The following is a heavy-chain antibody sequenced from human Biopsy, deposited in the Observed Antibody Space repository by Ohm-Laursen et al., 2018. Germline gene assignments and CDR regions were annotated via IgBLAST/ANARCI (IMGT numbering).Heavy chain of an antibody. CDR3: ARGKRGPVAISRDNPNRIRGWFDP. Sequence: SQTLSLTCGVYGGSFSNDYWTWIRQSPGKGLEWIGEVSHNGGTNYNPSLKARVSISMDTSKNQFSLNLTSVTAADTALYYCARGKRGPVAISRDNPNRIRGWFDPWGPGTLVTVSS. CDR1: GGSFSNDY. J-gene: IGHJ5*02. CDR2: VSHNGGT. D-gene: IGHD3-10*01. V-gene: IGHV4-34*01.